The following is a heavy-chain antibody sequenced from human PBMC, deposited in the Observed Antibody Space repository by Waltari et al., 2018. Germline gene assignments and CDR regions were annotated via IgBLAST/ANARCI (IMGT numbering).Heavy chain of an antibody. CDR2: ISGSGSTI. D-gene: IGHD6-13*01. CDR3: AKGVAAAGKGWFDP. J-gene: IGHJ5*02. V-gene: IGHV3-48*01. Sequence: EVQLVESGGGLVQPGGSLRLSCAASGFTFSTYSMNWVRQAPGKGLEWVSYISGSGSTIYYADSVKGRFTISRDNAKNSLYLQMNSLRAEDTAVYYCAKGVAAAGKGWFDPWGQGTLVTVSS. CDR1: GFTFSTYS.